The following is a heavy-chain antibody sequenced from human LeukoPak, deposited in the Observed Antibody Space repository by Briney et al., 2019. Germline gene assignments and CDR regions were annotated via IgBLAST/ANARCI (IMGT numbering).Heavy chain of an antibody. Sequence: PGGSLRLSCAASGFTFSTYSMNWVRQAPGKGLEWVSYIGRSSSPIYYADSVKGRFTISRDNAKNSLYLQMNGLRAEDTAVYYCARCDVGDGYSHYWGQGTLVTVSS. D-gene: IGHD5-24*01. CDR1: GFTFSTYS. CDR2: IGRSSSPI. J-gene: IGHJ4*02. CDR3: ARCDVGDGYSHY. V-gene: IGHV3-48*01.